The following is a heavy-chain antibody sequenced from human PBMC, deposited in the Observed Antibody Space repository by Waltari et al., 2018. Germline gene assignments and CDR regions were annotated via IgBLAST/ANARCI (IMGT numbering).Heavy chain of an antibody. V-gene: IGHV1-69*05. J-gene: IGHJ6*02. CDR3: ARGSSGGIVGATYYYGMDV. Sequence: QVQLVQSGAEVKKPGSSVKVSCKASGGTFSSYAISWVRQAPGQGLEWMGGIIPIFGTANYAQKFQGRVTITTDESTSTAYMELSSLRSEDTAVYYCARGSSGGIVGATYYYGMDVWGQGTTVTVSS. CDR2: IIPIFGTA. CDR1: GGTFSSYA. D-gene: IGHD1-26*01.